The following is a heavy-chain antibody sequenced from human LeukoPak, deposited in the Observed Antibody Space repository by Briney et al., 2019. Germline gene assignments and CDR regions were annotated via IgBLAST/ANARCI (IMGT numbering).Heavy chain of an antibody. J-gene: IGHJ4*02. CDR3: ARHIPSWGYDSSGYTDY. D-gene: IGHD3-22*01. Sequence: PSETLSLTCTVSGGSISSSSYYWGWIRQPPGKGLEWIGSIYYSGSTYYNPSLKSRVTISVDTSKNQFSLKLSSVTAADTAVYYCARHIPSWGYDSSGYTDYWGQGTLVTVSS. V-gene: IGHV4-39*01. CDR2: IYYSGST. CDR1: GGSISSSSYY.